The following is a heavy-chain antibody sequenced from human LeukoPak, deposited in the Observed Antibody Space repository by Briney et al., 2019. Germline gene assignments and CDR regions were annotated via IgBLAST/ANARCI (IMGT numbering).Heavy chain of an antibody. CDR1: GGSISSSSFY. CDR2: IYYSGRT. D-gene: IGHD6-13*01. Sequence: SETLSLTCSVSGGSISSSSFYWGWIRQPPGKGLQWIGSIYYSGRTYYNPSLKSLVNISVDTSKSQCSLKLSSVTAADTAVYYCARHGAAAGPYYYYGMDVWGQGTTVTVSS. CDR3: ARHGAAAGPYYYYGMDV. J-gene: IGHJ6*02. V-gene: IGHV4-39*01.